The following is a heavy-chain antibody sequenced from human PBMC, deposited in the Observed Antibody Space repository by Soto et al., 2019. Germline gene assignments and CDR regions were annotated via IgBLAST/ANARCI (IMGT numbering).Heavy chain of an antibody. D-gene: IGHD6-13*01. CDR3: ARDPNSSSWYDAFDF. V-gene: IGHV3-48*03. J-gene: IGHJ3*01. Sequence: GGSLRLSCAPSGFTFSSYEMNWVRPAPGKGLEWVSYISSSGGTIYYADSVKGRFTISRDNAKNSLYLQMNSLRAEDTAVYYCARDPNSSSWYDAFDFWGQGTMVTVSS. CDR2: ISSSGGTI. CDR1: GFTFSSYE.